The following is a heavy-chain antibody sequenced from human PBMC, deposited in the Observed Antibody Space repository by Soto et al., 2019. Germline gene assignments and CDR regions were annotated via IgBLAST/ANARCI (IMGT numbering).Heavy chain of an antibody. Sequence: SQTLSLTCAISGDSVSSNSAAWNWIRQSPSRGLEWLGRTYYRSKWYNDYAVSVKSRITINPDTSKNQFSLQLNSVTPEDTAVYYCARDRAYYDSSGYYPDAFDIWGQGTMVTVS. V-gene: IGHV6-1*01. CDR2: TYYRSKWYN. D-gene: IGHD3-22*01. CDR3: ARDRAYYDSSGYYPDAFDI. J-gene: IGHJ3*02. CDR1: GDSVSSNSAA.